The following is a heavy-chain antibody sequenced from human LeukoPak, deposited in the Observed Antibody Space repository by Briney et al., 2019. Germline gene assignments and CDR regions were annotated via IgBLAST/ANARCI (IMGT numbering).Heavy chain of an antibody. V-gene: IGHV3-11*06. CDR2: ISGSSDYT. CDR3: ARDGFSSGWFN. Sequence: GGSLRLSCAASGFTFGDYYMSWIRQAPGKGLEWISSISGSSDYTPYADFLKGRVTISRDNAKNSLYLQLNSLSVEDTAVYYCARDGFSSGWFNWGQGTMVAVSS. J-gene: IGHJ3*01. CDR1: GFTFGDYY. D-gene: IGHD6-19*01.